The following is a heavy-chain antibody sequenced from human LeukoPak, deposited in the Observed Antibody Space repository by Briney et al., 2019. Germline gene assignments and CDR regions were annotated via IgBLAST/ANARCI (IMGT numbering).Heavy chain of an antibody. J-gene: IGHJ4*02. CDR3: ARDRFLYGSGSYIDY. Sequence: GGSLRLSCAASGFTFSSYGMHWVRQAPGKGLEWVAVISYDGSNKYYADSVKGRFTISRDNSKNTLYLQMNSLRAEDTAVYYCARDRFLYGSGSYIDYWGQGTLVTVSS. V-gene: IGHV3-30*19. CDR1: GFTFSSYG. D-gene: IGHD3-10*01. CDR2: ISYDGSNK.